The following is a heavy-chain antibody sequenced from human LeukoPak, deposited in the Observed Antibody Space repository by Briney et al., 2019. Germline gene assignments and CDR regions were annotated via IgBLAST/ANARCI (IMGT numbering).Heavy chain of an antibody. Sequence: PSETLSLTCDVSGGSFSGYYYSWIRQPPGKGLEWIGEVSHSGTTNYSSSLKSRVSMSVGASSTQFSLIMTSVAAADTAVYYCATSGWNGGGGFDPWGQGALVIVSS. CDR1: GGSFSGYY. D-gene: IGHD3-16*01. CDR2: VSHSGTT. V-gene: IGHV4-34*01. CDR3: ATSGWNGGGGFDP. J-gene: IGHJ5*02.